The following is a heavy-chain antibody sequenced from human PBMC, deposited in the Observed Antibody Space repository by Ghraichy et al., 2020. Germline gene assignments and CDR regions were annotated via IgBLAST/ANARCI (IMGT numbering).Heavy chain of an antibody. Sequence: ASVKVSCKASGYTFSNFGISWVRQAPGQGLEWMGWISAHNDNTKYEQKFQGRVTMTTDRSTTTAYMELRSLRSDDTALYYCARDPQKNWNDFYYFDYWGQGTLVTVSS. CDR2: ISAHNDNT. V-gene: IGHV1-18*01. J-gene: IGHJ4*02. D-gene: IGHD1-1*01. CDR1: GYTFSNFG. CDR3: ARDPQKNWNDFYYFDY.